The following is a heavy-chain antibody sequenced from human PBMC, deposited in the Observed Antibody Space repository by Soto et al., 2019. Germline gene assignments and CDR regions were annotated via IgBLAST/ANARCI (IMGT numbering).Heavy chain of an antibody. D-gene: IGHD1-1*01. V-gene: IGHV3-23*01. Sequence: GGSLRLSCAASGFTFSNYAMNWVRQAPGKGLEWVSGVSGSGIGTYYADSVKGRFTISRDNSKNTLYLEMNSLRAEDTAVYYCAKETGNRGGGAFDIWGQGTMVTVSS. CDR2: VSGSGIGT. CDR1: GFTFSNYA. J-gene: IGHJ3*02. CDR3: AKETGNRGGGAFDI.